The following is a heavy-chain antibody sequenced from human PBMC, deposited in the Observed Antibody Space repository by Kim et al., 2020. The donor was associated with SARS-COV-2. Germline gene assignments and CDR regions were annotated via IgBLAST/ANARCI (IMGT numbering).Heavy chain of an antibody. Sequence: YADSVNGRVTVSRDMSKNTLYLELSSLRADDTALYYCAKDRGGSDWPGFDAGGQGSLVTVSS. D-gene: IGHD2-21*02. CDR3: AKDRGGSDWPGFDA. J-gene: IGHJ5*02. V-gene: IGHV3-23*01.